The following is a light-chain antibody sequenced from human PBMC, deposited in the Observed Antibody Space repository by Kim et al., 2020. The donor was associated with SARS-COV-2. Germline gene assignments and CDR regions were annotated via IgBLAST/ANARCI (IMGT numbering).Light chain of an antibody. CDR3: SSYTGTTTWV. V-gene: IGLV2-14*03. Sequence: GQSIPISCAVNSGDVDSHNVVSWYQQHPGKAPKLMIYDVSNRPSEVSSRFSGSKSGNTASLTISGVQAEDEADYYCSSYTGTTTWVLGGGTQLTVL. CDR1: SGDVDSHNV. J-gene: IGLJ3*02. CDR2: DVS.